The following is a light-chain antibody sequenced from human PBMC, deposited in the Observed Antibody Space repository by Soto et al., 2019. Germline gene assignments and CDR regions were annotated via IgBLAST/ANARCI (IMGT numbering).Light chain of an antibody. CDR2: TND. Sequence: QLVLSQPPSASGTPGQRVSLSCSGSHSNIGANTVNWYHHVLGEAPTLLIYTNDQRPSGVAGRFSGSKSGNSASLAISGLQSEDEGHYYCAAWDDSLNGLIFGGGTKLTVL. V-gene: IGLV1-44*01. CDR3: AAWDDSLNGLI. CDR1: HSNIGANT. J-gene: IGLJ2*01.